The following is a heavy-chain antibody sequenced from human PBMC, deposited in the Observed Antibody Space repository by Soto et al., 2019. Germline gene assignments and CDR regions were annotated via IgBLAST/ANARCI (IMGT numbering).Heavy chain of an antibody. J-gene: IGHJ6*02. Sequence: LRLSCAASGFTFSSYSMNWVRQAPGRGLEWVSSISSSSSYIYYADSVKGRFTISRDNTKNSLYLQVNSLRAEDTAVYYCAYSSSWYDWYYYYGMDVWGQGTTVTVS. V-gene: IGHV3-21*01. CDR3: AYSSSWYDWYYYYGMDV. CDR2: ISSSSSYI. D-gene: IGHD6-13*01. CDR1: GFTFSSYS.